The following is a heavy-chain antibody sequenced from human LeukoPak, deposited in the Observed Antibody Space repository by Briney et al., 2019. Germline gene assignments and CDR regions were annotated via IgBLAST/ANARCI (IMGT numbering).Heavy chain of an antibody. D-gene: IGHD2-2*01. V-gene: IGHV1-58*01. CDR3: AAVPGVPTGIIIPYPSWYGMDV. CDR1: GVTFSTSA. Sequence: SPRVSCKDPGVTFSTSAVQWVRQARGQRPEWIGWIVVGSGDTNYTQKYQERVTITRDMSTSTAYMELSSLRSEDTAVYYCAAVPGVPTGIIIPYPSWYGMDVWGQGTTVTVSS. CDR2: IVVGSGDT. J-gene: IGHJ6*02.